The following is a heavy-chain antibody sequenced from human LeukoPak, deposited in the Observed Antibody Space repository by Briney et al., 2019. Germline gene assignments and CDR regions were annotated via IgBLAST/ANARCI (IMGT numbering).Heavy chain of an antibody. D-gene: IGHD3-16*01. CDR1: AFTFSNYW. Sequence: PGGFLRLSCVASAFTFSNYWMSWVRQAPGQGLLWVANIKQAGSETYYVDPVRGRFTISRDNAKNSLYLQMNSLRAEDTAVYYCARGRRLGDYFDYGGQGTPVTVSS. CDR3: ARGRRLGDYFDY. J-gene: IGHJ4*02. CDR2: IKQAGSET. V-gene: IGHV3-7*01.